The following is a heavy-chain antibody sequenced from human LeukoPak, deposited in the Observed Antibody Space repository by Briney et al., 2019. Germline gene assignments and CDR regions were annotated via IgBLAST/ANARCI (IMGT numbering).Heavy chain of an antibody. CDR1: GYTFTSYG. D-gene: IGHD1-26*01. CDR3: ASGGSIVGATEVDY. Sequence: ASVKVSCKASGYTFTSYGISWVRQAPGQGLEWMGWISAYNGNTNYAQKFQGRVTMTRDTSISTAYMELSRLRSDDTAVYYCASGGSIVGATEVDYWGQGTLVTVSS. J-gene: IGHJ4*02. CDR2: ISAYNGNT. V-gene: IGHV1-18*01.